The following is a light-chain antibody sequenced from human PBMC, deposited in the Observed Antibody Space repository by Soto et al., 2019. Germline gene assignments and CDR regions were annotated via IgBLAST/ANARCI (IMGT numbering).Light chain of an antibody. V-gene: IGLV2-14*03. CDR2: DVS. CDR1: SSDVGAFNY. CDR3: ASYTTSSTYV. Sequence: QSALAQPASVSGSPGQSIAISCTGTSSDVGAFNYVSWYQQHPGKAPKFMIFDVSSRPSGVSDRFSGSKSGNTASLTISGLQTEDEADYYCASYTTSSTYVFGTGTKVTV. J-gene: IGLJ1*01.